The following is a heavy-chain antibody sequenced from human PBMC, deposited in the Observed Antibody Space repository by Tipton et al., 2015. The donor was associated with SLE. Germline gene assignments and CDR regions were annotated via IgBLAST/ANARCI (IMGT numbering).Heavy chain of an antibody. CDR2: IYYSGST. Sequence: LRLSCTVSGGSISSHYWSWIRQPPGKGLEWIGYIYYSGSTNYNPSLKSRVTISVDTSKNQFSLKLSSVTAADTAVYYCAKVRVDYGGSGRDYWGQGTLVTVSS. CDR3: AKVRVDYGGSGRDY. V-gene: IGHV4-59*11. CDR1: GGSISSHY. D-gene: IGHD4-23*01. J-gene: IGHJ4*02.